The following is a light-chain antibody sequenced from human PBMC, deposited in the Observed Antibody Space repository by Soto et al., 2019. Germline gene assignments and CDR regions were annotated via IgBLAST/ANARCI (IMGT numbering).Light chain of an antibody. CDR3: QQLYTYFPT. CDR1: QNIHKR. Sequence: DIHMSQSPSTLSASLGDKVTITCRASQNIHKRLAWYQQKVGEIPKLLIYDASILESGVSSRFSGSGSGTEFTLTISNLQPDDFATYYCQQLYTYFPTFGQGTKLEIK. CDR2: DAS. J-gene: IGKJ2*01. V-gene: IGKV1-5*01.